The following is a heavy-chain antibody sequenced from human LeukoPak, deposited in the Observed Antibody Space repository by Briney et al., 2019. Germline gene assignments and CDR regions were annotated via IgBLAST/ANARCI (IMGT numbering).Heavy chain of an antibody. D-gene: IGHD2-15*01. CDR1: GGSISSSSYY. CDR2: IYYSGST. Sequence: PSETLSLTCTVSGGSISSSSYYWGWIRQPPGKGLEWIGSIYYSGSTYYNPSLKSRVTISVDTSKNQFSLKLSSVTAADTAVYYCARGFPTCSGGSCYFLYYYYYYYMDVWGKGTTVTVSS. V-gene: IGHV4-39*07. J-gene: IGHJ6*03. CDR3: ARGFPTCSGGSCYFLYYYYYYYMDV.